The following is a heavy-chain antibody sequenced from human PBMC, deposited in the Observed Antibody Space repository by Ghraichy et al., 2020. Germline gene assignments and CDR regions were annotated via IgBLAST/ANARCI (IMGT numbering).Heavy chain of an antibody. CDR1: GGSISSYY. V-gene: IGHV4-59*01. D-gene: IGHD3-10*01. Sequence: SETLSLTCTVSGGSISSYYWSWIRQPPGKELEWIGYVYYSGSTNYNPSLKSRVTISVDTSKNQFSLKLTSVTAADTAVYYCARGVHYFGSGYWYFDLWGRGTLVTVSS. CDR2: VYYSGST. J-gene: IGHJ2*01. CDR3: ARGVHYFGSGYWYFDL.